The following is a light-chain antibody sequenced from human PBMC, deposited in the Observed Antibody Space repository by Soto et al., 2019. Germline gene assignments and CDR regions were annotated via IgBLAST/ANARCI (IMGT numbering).Light chain of an antibody. CDR3: TSYLYSSGHFD. CDR2: EVS. V-gene: IGLV2-14*01. Sequence: QSVLTQPASVSGSPGQSITIFCTGSSSDFSAYHYVSWYQQHPGKAPKLMIYEVSHRPPGMSSRFSGSKSGNTASLTITGLQVDDEADYYCTSYLYSSGHFDFGTGTKVTVL. CDR1: SSDFSAYHY. J-gene: IGLJ1*01.